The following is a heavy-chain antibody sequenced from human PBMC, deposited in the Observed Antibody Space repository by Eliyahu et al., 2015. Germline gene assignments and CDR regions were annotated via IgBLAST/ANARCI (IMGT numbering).Heavy chain of an antibody. CDR1: GASLRSYNYF. CDR3: ARLLTWSLDL. J-gene: IGHJ6*04. V-gene: IGHV4-61*02. D-gene: IGHD3-9*01. Sequence: QELLQESGPGLVKPSQTLSLTCSVSGASLRSYNYFWTWIRQPAGEGLEWIGHTSIDGTTKYSPSLNSRLSMSVDTSRNQFTLRLRSVTAADTAIYYCARLLTWSLDLWGKGITVTVSS. CDR2: TSIDGTT.